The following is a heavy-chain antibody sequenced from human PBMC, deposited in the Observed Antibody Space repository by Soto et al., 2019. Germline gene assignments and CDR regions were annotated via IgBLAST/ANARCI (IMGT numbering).Heavy chain of an antibody. CDR2: IDWDDDK. Sequence: SGPTLVNPTQTLTLTCTFSGFSLSTSGMCVSWIRQPPGKALEWLALIDWDDDKYYSTSLKTRLTISKDTSKNQVVLTMTNMDPVDKATYYCARIRGATLYYYGMDVWGQGTTVTVSS. J-gene: IGHJ6*02. CDR3: ARIRGATLYYYGMDV. D-gene: IGHD1-26*01. V-gene: IGHV2-70*01. CDR1: GFSLSTSGMC.